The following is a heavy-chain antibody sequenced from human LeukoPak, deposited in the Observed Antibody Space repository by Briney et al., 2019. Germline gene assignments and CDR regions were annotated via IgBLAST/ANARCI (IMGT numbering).Heavy chain of an antibody. J-gene: IGHJ4*02. CDR2: ISSSSSYI. D-gene: IGHD5-24*01. V-gene: IGHV3-21*01. CDR1: GFTFSSYS. CDR3: ARVRDGYNVLDY. Sequence: PGGSLRLSCAASGFTFSSYSMNWVRQAPGKGLEWVSSISSSSSYIYYADSVKGRFTISRDNAKNSLYLQMNSLRAEDTAVYYCARVRDGYNVLDYWGQGTLVTVSS.